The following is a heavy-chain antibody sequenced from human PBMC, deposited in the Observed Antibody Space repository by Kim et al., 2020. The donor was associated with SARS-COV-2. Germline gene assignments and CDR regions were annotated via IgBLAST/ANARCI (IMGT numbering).Heavy chain of an antibody. J-gene: IGHJ4*02. CDR1: GASIISDY. CDR3: ARLPDINGWPFDY. V-gene: IGHV4-59*08. Sequence: SETLSLTCTISGASIISDYWTWIRQSPGKGLEWIVYISYNKRTGYNPSLKSRLSMSLDTSRNQFSLKLNSVTAADTAVYYCARLPDINGWPFDYWAQGTLVTVSS. CDR2: ISYNKRT. D-gene: IGHD6-25*01.